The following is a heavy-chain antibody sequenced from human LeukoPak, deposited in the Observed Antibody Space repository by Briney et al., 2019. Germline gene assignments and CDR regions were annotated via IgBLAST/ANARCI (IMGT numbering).Heavy chain of an antibody. CDR2: ISSSSSTI. CDR1: GFTFSSYS. Sequence: GGSLRLSCAASGFTFSSYSMNWVRQAPGKGLEWVSYISSSSSTIYYADSVKGRFTISRDNAKNSLYLQMNSLRDEDTAVYYCARESYDYIWGSYYFDYWGQGNLVTVSS. J-gene: IGHJ4*02. V-gene: IGHV3-48*02. CDR3: ARESYDYIWGSYYFDY. D-gene: IGHD3-16*01.